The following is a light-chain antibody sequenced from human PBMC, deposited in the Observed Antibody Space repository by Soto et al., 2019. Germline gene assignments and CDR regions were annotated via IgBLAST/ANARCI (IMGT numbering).Light chain of an antibody. V-gene: IGLV2-14*01. CDR3: SSYTSSSTAV. CDR2: DVN. Sequence: QSALTQPASVPGSPGQSITISCTGTSSDIGGYNYVSWYQQHPGKAPKLMIYDVNNRPSGVSNRFSGSKSGNTASLTISGLQAEDEADYYCSSYTSSSTAVFGGGTKVTVL. J-gene: IGLJ2*01. CDR1: SSDIGGYNY.